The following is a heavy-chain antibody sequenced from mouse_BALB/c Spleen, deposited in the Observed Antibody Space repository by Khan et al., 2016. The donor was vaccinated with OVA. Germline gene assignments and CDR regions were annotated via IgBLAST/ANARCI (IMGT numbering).Heavy chain of an antibody. D-gene: IGHD2-3*01. J-gene: IGHJ4*01. CDR2: ISSSGST. Sequence: EVKLLESGPGLVKPSQSLSLTCTVTGYSITSDYAWNWIRQFPGNKLEWMGYISSSGSTNYNTAQKSRISINREPTKHQFFLQLNSVTTEDTATYDCARDGSRYNYAMDYWGQGTSVTVSS. V-gene: IGHV3-2*02. CDR1: GYSITSDYA. CDR3: ARDGSRYNYAMDY.